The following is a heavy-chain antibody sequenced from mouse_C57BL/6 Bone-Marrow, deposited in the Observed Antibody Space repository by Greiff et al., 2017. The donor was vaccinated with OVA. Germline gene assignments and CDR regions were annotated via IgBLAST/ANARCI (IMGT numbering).Heavy chain of an antibody. CDR3: ARVLYGSSYYFDY. CDR1: GYAFTNYL. Sequence: VQLVESGAELVRPGTSVKVSCKASGYAFTNYLIEWVKQRPGQGLEWIGVINPGSGGTNYNEKFKGKATLTADKSSSTAYMQLSSLTSEDSAVYFCARVLYGSSYYFDYWGQGTTLTVSS. J-gene: IGHJ2*01. CDR2: INPGSGGT. V-gene: IGHV1-54*01. D-gene: IGHD1-1*01.